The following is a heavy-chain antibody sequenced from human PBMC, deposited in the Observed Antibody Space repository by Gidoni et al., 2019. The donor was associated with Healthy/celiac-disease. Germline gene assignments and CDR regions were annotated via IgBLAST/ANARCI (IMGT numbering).Heavy chain of an antibody. J-gene: IGHJ4*02. CDR3: AKGEMATIGPAIRPDY. Sequence: QVQLVASGGGVVQPGRSLRLSCAASGFTFSSYGMHWVRQAPGKGLEWVAVISSDGSNKYYADSVKGRFTISRDNSKNTLYLQMNSLRAEDTAVYYCAKGEMATIGPAIRPDYWGQGTLVTVSS. V-gene: IGHV3-30*18. CDR1: GFTFSSYG. CDR2: ISSDGSNK. D-gene: IGHD5-12*01.